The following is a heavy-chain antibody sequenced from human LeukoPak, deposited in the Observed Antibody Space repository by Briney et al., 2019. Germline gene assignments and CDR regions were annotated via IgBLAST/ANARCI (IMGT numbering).Heavy chain of an antibody. CDR1: GFTFSSYA. CDR3: ARDRSSGWYGSNDY. D-gene: IGHD6-19*01. J-gene: IGHJ4*02. Sequence: GGSLRLSCAASGFTFSSYAMSWVRQAPGKGLEWVSAISGSGGSTYYADSVKGRFTISRDNSKNTLYLQMSGLRAEDTAVYYCARDRSSGWYGSNDYWGQGTLVTVSS. V-gene: IGHV3-23*01. CDR2: ISGSGGST.